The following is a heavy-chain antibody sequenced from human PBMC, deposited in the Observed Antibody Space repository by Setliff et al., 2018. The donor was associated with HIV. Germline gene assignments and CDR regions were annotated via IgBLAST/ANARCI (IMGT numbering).Heavy chain of an antibody. CDR3: ARGNYDRDY. D-gene: IGHD3-22*01. CDR2: ISSSSSSI. V-gene: IGHV3-48*01. CDR1: GFTFSSCW. Sequence: GGSLRLSCAASGFTFSSCWVTWVRQGPGKGLEWVSYISSSSSSIYYADSVKGRFTISRDNAKNSLYLQMNSLRVEDTAVYYCARGNYDRDYWGQGTLVTVSS. J-gene: IGHJ4*02.